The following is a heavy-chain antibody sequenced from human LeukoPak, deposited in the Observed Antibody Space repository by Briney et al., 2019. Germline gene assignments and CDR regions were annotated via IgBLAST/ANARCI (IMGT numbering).Heavy chain of an antibody. J-gene: IGHJ4*02. D-gene: IGHD3-10*01. CDR2: TSYDGSRQ. Sequence: PGRSLRLPCVASGFSFGSHAMHWVRQTPGKGLEWLVVTSYDGSRQYYADSVRGRFTISRENSKNTLYLHMNSLTIDDTAIYYCAKDWSEGSGSYIDYWGQGALVTVSS. CDR1: GFSFGSHA. V-gene: IGHV3-30*04. CDR3: AKDWSEGSGSYIDY.